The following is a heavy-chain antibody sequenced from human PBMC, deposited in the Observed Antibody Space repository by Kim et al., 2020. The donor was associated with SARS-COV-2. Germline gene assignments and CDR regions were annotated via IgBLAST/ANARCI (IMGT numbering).Heavy chain of an antibody. Sequence: SETLSLTCTVSGGSISSYYWSWIRQPPGKGLEWIGYIYYSGSTNYNPSLKSRVTISVDTSKNQFSLKLSSVTAADTAVYYCARVQRSSSWYYYYGMDVWGQGTTVTVSS. D-gene: IGHD6-13*01. J-gene: IGHJ6*02. CDR2: IYYSGST. CDR3: ARVQRSSSWYYYYGMDV. V-gene: IGHV4-59*13. CDR1: GGSISSYY.